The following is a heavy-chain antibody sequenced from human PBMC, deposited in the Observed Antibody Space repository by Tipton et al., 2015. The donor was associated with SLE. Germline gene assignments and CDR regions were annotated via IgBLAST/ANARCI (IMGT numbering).Heavy chain of an antibody. CDR3: AREGYSSSSVYYYMDV. Sequence: TLSLTCTVSGGSISSGSYYWSWIRQPAGKGLEWIGRIYTSGSTNYNPSLKSRVTISVDTSKTQFSLKLSSVTAADTAVYYCAREGYSSSSVYYYMDVWGKGTTGTVSS. CDR1: GGSISSGSYY. D-gene: IGHD6-6*01. CDR2: IYTSGST. V-gene: IGHV4-61*02. J-gene: IGHJ6*03.